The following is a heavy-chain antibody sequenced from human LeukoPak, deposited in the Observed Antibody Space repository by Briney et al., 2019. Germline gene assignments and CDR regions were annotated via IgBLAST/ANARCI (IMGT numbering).Heavy chain of an antibody. Sequence: GGSLRLSCAASGFTFSSYWMHWVRQAPGKGLVWVSRINSDGSSTYYADSVQGRFTISRDNAKNSLYLQMNSLRAEDTALYYCAKDRDSSSSASFDYWGQGTLVTVSS. CDR3: AKDRDSSSSASFDY. J-gene: IGHJ4*02. CDR1: GFTFSSYW. CDR2: INSDGSST. D-gene: IGHD6-6*01. V-gene: IGHV3-74*01.